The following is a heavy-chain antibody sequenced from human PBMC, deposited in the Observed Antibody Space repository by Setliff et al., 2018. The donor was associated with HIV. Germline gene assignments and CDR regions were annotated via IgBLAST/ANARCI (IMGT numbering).Heavy chain of an antibody. CDR3: ARIGYSGYDFAYGLDY. CDR2: ISAYNGNT. Sequence: ASVKVSCKASGYTFTSYGISWVRQAPGQGLEWMGWISAYNGNTNYAQKLQGRVTMTTDTSTGTVYMELRSLRSDDTAVYYCARIGYSGYDFAYGLDYWGQGTLVTVSS. J-gene: IGHJ4*02. V-gene: IGHV1-18*01. D-gene: IGHD5-12*01. CDR1: GYTFTSYG.